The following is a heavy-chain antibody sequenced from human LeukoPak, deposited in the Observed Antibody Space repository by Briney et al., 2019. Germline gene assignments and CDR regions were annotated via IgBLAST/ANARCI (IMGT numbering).Heavy chain of an antibody. Sequence: GGSLRLSCAASGFTFSSYSMNWVRQAPGKGLEWVSSISSSSSYIYYADSVKGRFTISRDNAKNSLYLQMNSLRAEDTAVYYCARDTWLDFYDSSGYIHYWGQGTLVTVSS. V-gene: IGHV3-21*01. CDR3: ARDTWLDFYDSSGYIHY. CDR1: GFTFSSYS. CDR2: ISSSSSYI. J-gene: IGHJ4*02. D-gene: IGHD3-22*01.